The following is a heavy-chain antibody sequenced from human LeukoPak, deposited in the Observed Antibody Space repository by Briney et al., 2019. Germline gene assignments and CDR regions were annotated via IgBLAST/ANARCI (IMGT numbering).Heavy chain of an antibody. D-gene: IGHD5-18*01. CDR1: GGSISSYY. Sequence: SETLSLTCTVSGGSISSYYWSWIRQPPGKGLEWIGYIHYSGSTNYNPSLKSRLTISVDTSKNQFSLKLASVTAADTAIYYCAKGAGGFSYYNWFDPWGQGTLVTVSS. J-gene: IGHJ5*02. V-gene: IGHV4-59*12. CDR3: AKGAGGFSYYNWFDP. CDR2: IHYSGST.